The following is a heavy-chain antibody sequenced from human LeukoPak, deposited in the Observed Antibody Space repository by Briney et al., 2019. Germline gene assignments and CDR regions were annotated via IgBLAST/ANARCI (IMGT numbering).Heavy chain of an antibody. D-gene: IGHD4-17*01. V-gene: IGHV4-31*03. CDR3: AIEVHYGFWYFDL. CDR1: GGSISSGGYD. CDR2: IYYSGI. J-gene: IGHJ2*01. Sequence: SQTLSLTCTVSGGSISSGGYDWSWIRQHPGKGLEWIGYIYYSGIYYNPSLKSRVTISLDTSKNQFSLKLSSVTAADTAVYYCAIEVHYGFWYFDLWGGG.